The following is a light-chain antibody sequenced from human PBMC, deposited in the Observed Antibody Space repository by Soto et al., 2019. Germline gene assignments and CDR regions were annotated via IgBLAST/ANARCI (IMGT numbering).Light chain of an antibody. V-gene: IGKV3-15*01. CDR2: GAS. CDR1: QSVSSN. Sequence: EIVMTQSPATLSVSPGERATLSCRASQSVSSNLAWYQQKPGQAPRLLIYGASTRATGIPARFSGSGSGTEFTLTISSLQSEDSAVYYCQQSNNWPLTFGGGTKVEIK. CDR3: QQSNNWPLT. J-gene: IGKJ4*01.